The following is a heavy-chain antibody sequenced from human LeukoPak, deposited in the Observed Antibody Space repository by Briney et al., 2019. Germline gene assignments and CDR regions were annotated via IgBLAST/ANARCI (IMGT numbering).Heavy chain of an antibody. Sequence: GESRRLAWAVAGLTFDNKMMHCVRHAQKNVLEWDSSISWDVSDTYYADSVKCRFTISRDKNKDSLYPQMNSLRTDDAALYYCAKDSGALEEGYFDSWGQGTLVTVSS. V-gene: IGHV3-43*01. J-gene: IGHJ4*02. CDR3: AKDSGALEEGYFDS. CDR1: GLTFDNKM. CDR2: ISWDVSDT.